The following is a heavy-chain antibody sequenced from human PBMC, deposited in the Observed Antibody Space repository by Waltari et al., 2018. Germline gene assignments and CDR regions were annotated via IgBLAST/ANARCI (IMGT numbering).Heavy chain of an antibody. D-gene: IGHD4-4*01. CDR2: RRGDGSDK. V-gene: IGHV3-7*03. CDR3: ATYYSGSGDALDV. J-gene: IGHJ3*01. CDR1: GFPFSTYW. Sequence: EVQLVESGGGLVQPGGSLRLSCSASGFPFSTYWMSWVRQAPGKGLEWVANRRGDGSDKYYVGSGKGRFTIARDNAKNSVFLQMNSLRAEDTAVYYCATYYSGSGDALDVWGPGTMVSVFS.